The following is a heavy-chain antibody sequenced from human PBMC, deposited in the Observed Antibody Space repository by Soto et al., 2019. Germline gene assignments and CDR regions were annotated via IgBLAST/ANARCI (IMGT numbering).Heavy chain of an antibody. V-gene: IGHV4-4*02. Sequence: SETLSLTCAVSGGSISSSNWWGWVRQPPGKGLEWIGEIYHSGSTNYNPSLKSRVTISVDKSKNQFSLKLSSVTAADTAVYYCARALMVAAAFDYWGQGTLVTVSS. CDR1: GGSISSSNW. CDR2: IYHSGST. D-gene: IGHD2-15*01. CDR3: ARALMVAAAFDY. J-gene: IGHJ4*02.